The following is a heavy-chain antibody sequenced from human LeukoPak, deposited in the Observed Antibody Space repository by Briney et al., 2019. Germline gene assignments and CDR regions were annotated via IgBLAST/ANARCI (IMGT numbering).Heavy chain of an antibody. Sequence: SETLSLTCAVYGGSFSGYYWSWIRQPPGKGLEWIGEINHSGSTNYNPSLKSRVTISVDTSKNQFSLKLSSVTAADTAVYYCARAMGFVDYWGQGTLVTVSS. CDR2: INHSGST. CDR3: ARAMGFVDY. V-gene: IGHV4-34*01. J-gene: IGHJ4*02. D-gene: IGHD5-24*01. CDR1: GGSFSGYY.